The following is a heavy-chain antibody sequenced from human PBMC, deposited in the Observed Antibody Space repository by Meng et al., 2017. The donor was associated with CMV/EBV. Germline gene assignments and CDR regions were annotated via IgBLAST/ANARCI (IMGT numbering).Heavy chain of an antibody. J-gene: IGHJ4*02. Sequence: HGHLGECGGGGFHPGRPLSLSCAVSGFMFSDYGMHWVRQAPGKAPEWVAFILKDGSDKFYRDSVKGRFTISRDPGKNTLYLQMDSLRPEDTAIYYCVRDGDSSNWPLDYWGQGTLVTVSS. CDR1: GFMFSDYG. CDR2: ILKDGSDK. CDR3: VRDGDSSNWPLDY. D-gene: IGHD6-13*01. V-gene: IGHV3-30*03.